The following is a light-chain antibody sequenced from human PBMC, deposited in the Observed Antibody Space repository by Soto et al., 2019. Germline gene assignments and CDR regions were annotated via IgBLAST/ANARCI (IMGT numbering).Light chain of an antibody. Sequence: EIVLTQSPGTLSLSPGERATLSCRASQSVTSSSLAWYQQKPGQAPRLLIYGASSRASGIPDRFSGSGSGTDFTLTISRLEPEDVAVYYCQQHSSSPPAYTFGQGTKLEI. CDR3: QQHSSSPPAYT. V-gene: IGKV3-20*01. CDR1: QSVTSSS. CDR2: GAS. J-gene: IGKJ2*01.